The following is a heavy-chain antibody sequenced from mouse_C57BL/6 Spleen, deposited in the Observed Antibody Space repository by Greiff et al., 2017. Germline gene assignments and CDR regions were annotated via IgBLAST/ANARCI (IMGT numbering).Heavy chain of an antibody. CDR3: ARTPYSYDGYFDY. CDR2: IWSGGST. V-gene: IGHV2-2*01. J-gene: IGHJ2*01. CDR1: GFSLTSYG. D-gene: IGHD2-12*01. Sequence: QVQLQQSGPGLVQPSQSLSITCTVSGFSLTSYGVHWVRQSPGKGLEWLGVIWSGGSTDYNAAFISRLSISTDNSKSKVFFKMNRQQADDTAKYYCARTPYSYDGYFDYWGQGTTLTVSS.